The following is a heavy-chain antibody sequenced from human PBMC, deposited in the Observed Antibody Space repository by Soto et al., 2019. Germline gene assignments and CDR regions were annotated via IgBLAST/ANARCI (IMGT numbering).Heavy chain of an antibody. J-gene: IGHJ4*02. CDR2: ISSSSSYI. D-gene: IGHD4-17*01. CDR3: AREGVYGDYYFDY. V-gene: IGHV3-21*01. Sequence: GSLKISCAASGFTFSSYSMNWVRQAPGKGLEWVSSISSSSSYIYYADSVKGRFTISRDNAKNSLYLQMNSLRAEDTAVYYCAREGVYGDYYFDYWGQGTLVTVSS. CDR1: GFTFSSYS.